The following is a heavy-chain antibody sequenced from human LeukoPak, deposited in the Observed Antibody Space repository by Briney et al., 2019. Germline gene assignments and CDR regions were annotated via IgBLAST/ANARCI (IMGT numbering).Heavy chain of an antibody. CDR3: ARAAYNWNEGYYYYYYMDV. J-gene: IGHJ6*03. D-gene: IGHD1-20*01. V-gene: IGHV1-69*01. CDR1: GGIFNSYA. CDR2: IIPIFDTS. Sequence: SVKVSCKASGGIFNSYAFSWVRQAPGQGLEWVGGIIPIFDTSKSAQKFQGRVTITADESTSTAYMELSSLRSEDTAVYYCARAAYNWNEGYYYYYYMDVWGKGTTVTVSS.